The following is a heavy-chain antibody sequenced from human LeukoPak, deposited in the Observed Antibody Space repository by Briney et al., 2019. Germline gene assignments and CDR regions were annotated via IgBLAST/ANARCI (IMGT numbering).Heavy chain of an antibody. CDR1: GFTFSSYS. CDR2: ISSSISYI. V-gene: IGHV3-21*01. CDR3: PRVLNSVPNDY. D-gene: IGHD4-23*01. J-gene: IGHJ4*02. Sequence: AGGSLRLSCAASGFTFSSYSMNWVRQAPGKWRGWVSSISSSISYIYYADSVKGRFTISRDNAKNSLYLQMNSLRAADTAVYYCPRVLNSVPNDYWGQGTLVTVSS.